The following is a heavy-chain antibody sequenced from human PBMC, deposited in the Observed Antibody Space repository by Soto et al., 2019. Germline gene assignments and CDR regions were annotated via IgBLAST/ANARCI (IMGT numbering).Heavy chain of an antibody. V-gene: IGHV4-31*03. D-gene: IGHD3-10*01. Sequence: SETLSLTCTVSGGSISSGGYYWSWIRQHPGKGLEWIGYIYYSGSTYYNPSLKSRVTISVDTSKNQFSLKLSSVTAADTAVYYCARDLKAYSGSYSPTNYYMDVWGKGTTVTVSS. CDR2: IYYSGST. CDR3: ARDLKAYSGSYSPTNYYMDV. J-gene: IGHJ6*03. CDR1: GGSISSGGYY.